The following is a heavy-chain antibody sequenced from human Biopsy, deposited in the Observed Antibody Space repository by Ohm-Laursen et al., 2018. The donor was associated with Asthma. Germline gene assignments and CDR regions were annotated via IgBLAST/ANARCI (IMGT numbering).Heavy chain of an antibody. D-gene: IGHD2-15*01. Sequence: TLSLTCTVSGGSINIGDYYWSWIRQHPVKGLEWIGHIYYSGSTYYNPSLKSRVSISLDTSKNQFSLRLTSVTPADTAVYYCARLADCSGGACYSYGWFDPWGQGTRVTVSS. CDR3: ARLADCSGGACYSYGWFDP. V-gene: IGHV4-31*03. J-gene: IGHJ5*02. CDR2: IYYSGST. CDR1: GGSINIGDYY.